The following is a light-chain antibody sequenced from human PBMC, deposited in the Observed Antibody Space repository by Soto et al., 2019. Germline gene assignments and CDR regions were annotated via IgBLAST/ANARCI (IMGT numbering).Light chain of an antibody. CDR2: EVN. Sequence: QSALTQPASVSGSPGQSITISCTGTRSDVGNYNLVSWYQQHPGEAPKLMIYEVNKRPSGVSDRFSGSKSGDTASLTISGLQAEDEADYYCCSYAGSDTWAFGGGTKVTVL. CDR1: RSDVGNYNL. J-gene: IGLJ3*02. CDR3: CSYAGSDTWA. V-gene: IGLV2-23*02.